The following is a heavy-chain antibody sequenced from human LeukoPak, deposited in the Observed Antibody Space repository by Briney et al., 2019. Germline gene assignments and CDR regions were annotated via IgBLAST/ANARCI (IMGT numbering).Heavy chain of an antibody. CDR3: ARGRHRSSGWYALTYYYYGMDV. J-gene: IGHJ6*02. V-gene: IGHV1-8*01. D-gene: IGHD6-19*01. CDR2: MNPNSGNT. CDR1: GYTLTSYD. Sequence: ASVKVSCKASGYTLTSYDINWVRQATGQGLEWMGWMNPNSGNTGYAQKFQGRVTMTRNTSISTAYMELSSLRSEDTAVYYCARGRHRSSGWYALTYYYYGMDVWGQGTTVTVSS.